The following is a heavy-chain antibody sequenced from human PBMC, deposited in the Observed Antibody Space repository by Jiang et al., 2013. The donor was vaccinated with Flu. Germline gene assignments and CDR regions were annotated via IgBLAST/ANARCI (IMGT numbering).Heavy chain of an antibody. CDR3: ARDFIRYDPRVALDY. Sequence: QSGSELKKPGASVRVSCKASGYTFSNYAMNWVRQAPGQGLEWMGWINTKTGNPTYAQDFRGRFVFSRDNAENSLYLQMTSLRAEDTAVYYCARDFIRYDPRVALDYWGQGTLVTVSS. CDR1: GYTFSNYA. J-gene: IGHJ4*02. V-gene: IGHV7-4-1*02. CDR2: INTKTGNP. D-gene: IGHD5-12*01.